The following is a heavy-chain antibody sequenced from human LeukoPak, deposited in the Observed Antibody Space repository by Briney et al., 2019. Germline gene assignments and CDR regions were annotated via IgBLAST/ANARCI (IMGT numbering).Heavy chain of an antibody. CDR1: GGSMSNIYY. CDR2: IFYSGIT. Sequence: SETLSLTCNVSGGSMSNIYYWGWIRQPPGKGLEWIGNIFYSGITYYNPSLRSRVTIAIDTSKSQFSLKLSSVTAADTAVYYCAREDRGYSHGNHFDYWGQGTLVTVSS. J-gene: IGHJ4*02. D-gene: IGHD5-18*01. V-gene: IGHV4-39*07. CDR3: AREDRGYSHGNHFDY.